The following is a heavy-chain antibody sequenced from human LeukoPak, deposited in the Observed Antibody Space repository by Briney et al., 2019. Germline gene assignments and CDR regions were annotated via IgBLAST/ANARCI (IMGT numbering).Heavy chain of an antibody. Sequence: GESLKISCKGSGYSFTSYWIGWVRQVPGKGLEWMGIIYPGDSDTRYSPSFQGQVTISADKSISTAYLQWSSLKASDTAMYYCARASTYYYDSSGYYYYWGQGTLVTVSS. D-gene: IGHD3-22*01. CDR2: IYPGDSDT. V-gene: IGHV5-51*01. CDR3: ARASTYYYDSSGYYYY. CDR1: GYSFTSYW. J-gene: IGHJ4*02.